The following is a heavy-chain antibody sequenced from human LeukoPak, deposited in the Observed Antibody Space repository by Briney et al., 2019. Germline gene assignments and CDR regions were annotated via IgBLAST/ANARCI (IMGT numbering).Heavy chain of an antibody. CDR2: IYYSGST. J-gene: IGHJ6*03. V-gene: IGHV4-59*01. Sequence: SETLSLTCTVSGGSISGYYWSWIRQPPGKGLEWIGYIYYSGSTNYNPSLKSRVTISVDTSKNQFSLKLSSVTAADTAVYYCARNPLLSYMDVWGKGTTVTVSS. CDR3: ARNPLLSYMDV. CDR1: GGSISGYY. D-gene: IGHD2/OR15-2a*01.